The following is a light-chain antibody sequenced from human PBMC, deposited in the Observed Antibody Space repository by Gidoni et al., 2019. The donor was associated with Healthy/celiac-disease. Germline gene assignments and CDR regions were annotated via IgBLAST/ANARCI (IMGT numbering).Light chain of an antibody. Sequence: EIVLTQSPGTLSLSPGERATLSCRASQSVSSSYLAWYQQKPGQAPRLLTYGASSRATGIPDRFSGSGSGTDFTLTISRLEPEDFAVYYCQQDGSSPPELTFXGXTKVEIK. V-gene: IGKV3-20*01. J-gene: IGKJ4*01. CDR1: QSVSSSY. CDR3: QQDGSSPPELT. CDR2: GAS.